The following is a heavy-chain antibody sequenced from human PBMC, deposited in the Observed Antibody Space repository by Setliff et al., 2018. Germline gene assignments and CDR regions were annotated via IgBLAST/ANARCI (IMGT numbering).Heavy chain of an antibody. V-gene: IGHV5-51*01. Sequence: ESLQISCRASGYTFTNYWIGWVRQMPGKGLEWRGIVYPGDSDTRYSPSFQGQVTISADKSISTAYLQWRSLKASGTATYYCARLGGDSTGYSLDYWGQGSLVTGS. CDR1: GYTFTNYW. J-gene: IGHJ4*02. D-gene: IGHD3-9*01. CDR2: VYPGDSDT. CDR3: ARLGGDSTGYSLDY.